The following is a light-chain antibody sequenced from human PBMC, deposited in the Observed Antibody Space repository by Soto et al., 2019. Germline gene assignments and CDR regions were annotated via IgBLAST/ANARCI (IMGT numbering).Light chain of an antibody. V-gene: IGKV1-39*01. Sequence: DIQMTQSPSSLSASVGDRVTITCRASQSISTYLNWYQQKSGNAPKLLIYDVSTLQTGVPSRFSGSGSAKYFTLTISSLQPEDVATYYCQQSYISPRTFGQGTKVEIK. CDR3: QQSYISPRT. CDR1: QSISTY. J-gene: IGKJ1*01. CDR2: DVS.